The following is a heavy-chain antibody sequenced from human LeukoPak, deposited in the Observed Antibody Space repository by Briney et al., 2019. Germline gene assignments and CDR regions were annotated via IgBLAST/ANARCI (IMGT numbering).Heavy chain of an antibody. D-gene: IGHD3-16*02. J-gene: IGHJ4*02. CDR3: ARLLGPLDYVWGSSRSK. CDR1: GVSISSSNSY. V-gene: IGHV4-39*01. Sequence: PSETLSLTCAVSGVSISSSNSYWGWIRQPPGKGLEWIGSIYYSGNTYYNASLKSRVTISVDTTKNQFSLKLTSVTAADTAVYYCARLLGPLDYVWGSSRSKWGQGTLVTVSS. CDR2: IYYSGNT.